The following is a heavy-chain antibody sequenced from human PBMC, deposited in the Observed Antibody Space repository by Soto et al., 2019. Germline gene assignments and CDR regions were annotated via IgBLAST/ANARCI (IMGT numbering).Heavy chain of an antibody. V-gene: IGHV1-46*01. Sequence: QVQLVLSGAEVKKPGASVKVSCKASGYTFTRYYIHWVRQAPGQGLEWMGIVNPSGDNTNYAQKFRGRVTMTRDTSTNTVHMELSSLRSEDTAVYFCARELGGTTVNTLFDHWGQGTVVTVSS. CDR2: VNPSGDNT. J-gene: IGHJ4*02. CDR3: ARELGGTTVNTLFDH. D-gene: IGHD4-17*01. CDR1: GYTFTRYY.